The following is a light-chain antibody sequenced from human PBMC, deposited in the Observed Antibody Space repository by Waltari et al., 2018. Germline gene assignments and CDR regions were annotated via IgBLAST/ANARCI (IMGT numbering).Light chain of an antibody. Sequence: DIVMTQSPYSLAVSLVERATSNSKSSQSVSCSFDNKNHLVWYQHKPGQPPKLLFYWASNRATGVSDRISGSGSEKDFTHYINSLQAEDVAVYYCQEYYRGLLITSGQGTKVEIK. CDR3: QEYYRGLLIT. CDR1: QSVSCSFDNKNH. J-gene: IGKJ1*01. CDR2: WAS. V-gene: IGKV4-1*01.